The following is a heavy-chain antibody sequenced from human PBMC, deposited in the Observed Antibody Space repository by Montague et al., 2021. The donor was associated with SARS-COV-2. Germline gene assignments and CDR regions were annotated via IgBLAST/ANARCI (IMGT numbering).Heavy chain of an antibody. V-gene: IGHV3-48*02. D-gene: IGHD3-10*01. J-gene: IGHJ4*02. CDR3: ARERGDYGADGGFDF. CDR1: GFTFSSFN. Sequence: SLRLSCAASGFTFSSFNMNWVRQAPGKGLEWVSLISTSSSNIYYADSVRGRLTISRDKAKNSLYLQMNSLRDEDTAVYYCARERGDYGADGGFDFWGQGTLVTVSS. CDR2: ISTSSSNI.